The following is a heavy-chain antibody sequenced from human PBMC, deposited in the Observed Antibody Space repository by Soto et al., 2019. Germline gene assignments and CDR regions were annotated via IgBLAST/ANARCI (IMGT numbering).Heavy chain of an antibody. D-gene: IGHD2-21*02. CDR3: AREETAWPLAYGLDV. Sequence: YYIHWVRQAPGKGLEWVSSIRSGRDTFYADSVKGRFSISRDDATSSVSLQMNSLRGEDTAVYFCAREETAWPLAYGLDVWGQGTTVTVSS. V-gene: IGHV3-21*01. CDR1: YY. J-gene: IGHJ6*02. CDR2: IRSGRDT.